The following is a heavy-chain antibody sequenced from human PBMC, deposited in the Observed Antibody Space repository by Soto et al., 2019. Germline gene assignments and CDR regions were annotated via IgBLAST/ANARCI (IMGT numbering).Heavy chain of an antibody. Sequence: EVQVVESGGGLVKPGGSLTLSCNFTFSLYSMNWVRQAPGKGLEWVASISSGAAYIKYADSVQGRFTISRDNAKSSVSLQMSSLRVEDTAVYFCTRDEGGSYDSWFHPWGQGPQVTVS. CDR1: TFSLYS. D-gene: IGHD1-26*01. CDR2: ISSGAAYI. J-gene: IGHJ5*02. V-gene: IGHV3-21*01. CDR3: TRDEGGSYDSWFHP.